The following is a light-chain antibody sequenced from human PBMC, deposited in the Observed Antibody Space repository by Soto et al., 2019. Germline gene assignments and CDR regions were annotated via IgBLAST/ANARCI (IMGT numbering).Light chain of an antibody. CDR2: NVS. CDR3: SSYTSSSTSVI. V-gene: IGLV2-14*01. J-gene: IGLJ2*01. Sequence: QSALTQPASASGSPGQSITISCTGTSSDVGGYNYVSWYQQHPGKAPKLMIYNVSNRPSGVSNRFSGSKSGNRASLTISGLQAEDEADYYCSSYTSSSTSVIFGGGTKLTVL. CDR1: SSDVGGYNY.